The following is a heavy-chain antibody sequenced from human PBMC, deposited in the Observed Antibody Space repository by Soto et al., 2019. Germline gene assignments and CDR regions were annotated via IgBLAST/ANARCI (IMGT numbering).Heavy chain of an antibody. D-gene: IGHD3-22*01. CDR3: ARIEYYDSSGGFDAFDI. V-gene: IGHV1-69*02. J-gene: IGHJ3*02. CDR1: GGTFSSYT. Sequence: GASVKVSCKASGGTFSSYTISWVRQAPGQGLEWMGRIIPILGIANYAQKFQGRVTITADKSTSTAYMELSSLRSEDTAVYYCARIEYYDSSGGFDAFDIWGQGTMVTVSS. CDR2: IIPILGIA.